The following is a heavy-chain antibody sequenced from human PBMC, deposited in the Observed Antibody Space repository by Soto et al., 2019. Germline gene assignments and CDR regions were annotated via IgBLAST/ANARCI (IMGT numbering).Heavy chain of an antibody. V-gene: IGHV4-4*07. J-gene: IGHJ4*02. CDR1: GCSIGSYH. CDR2: IYTSGST. D-gene: IGHD6-19*01. Sequence: QVQLQESGPGLVKPSETLSLTCSVSGCSIGSYHWSWIRQPAGRGLEWIGRIYTSGSTNYNPYLKSRVTMSVDTSKNQFSLKLSAVTAADTAVYYCARSGARDSWLADYWGQGTLVTVSS. CDR3: ARSGARDSWLADY.